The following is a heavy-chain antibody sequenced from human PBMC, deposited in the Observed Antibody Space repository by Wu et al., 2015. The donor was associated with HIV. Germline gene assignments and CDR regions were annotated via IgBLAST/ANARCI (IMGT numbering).Heavy chain of an antibody. Sequence: QVQLVQSGAEVKKPGSSVKVSCKASGGTFSSYAISWVRQAPGQGLEWMGRIIPIFGTANYAQKFQGRVTITADESTSTAYMELSSLRSEDTAVYYCARPDYYDSSGYSLAEYFQHWGQGTLVTVSS. J-gene: IGHJ1*01. CDR3: ARPDYYDSSGYSLAEYFQH. D-gene: IGHD3-22*01. V-gene: IGHV1-69*13. CDR1: GGTFSSYA. CDR2: IIPIFGTA.